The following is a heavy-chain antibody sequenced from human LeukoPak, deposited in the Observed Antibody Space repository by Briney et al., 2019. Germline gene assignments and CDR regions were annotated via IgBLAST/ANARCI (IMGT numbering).Heavy chain of an antibody. V-gene: IGHV4-38-2*01. CDR2: IYHSGST. J-gene: IGHJ5*02. Sequence: SETLSLTCAVSGYSISSGYYWGWIRQPPGKGLEWIGSIYHSGSTHYNPSLKSRVTISVDTSKNQFSLKLTSMTAADTAVYYCARGDLPAGWFDPWGQGTLVTVSP. CDR1: GYSISSGYY. CDR3: ARGDLPAGWFDP. D-gene: IGHD5/OR15-5a*01.